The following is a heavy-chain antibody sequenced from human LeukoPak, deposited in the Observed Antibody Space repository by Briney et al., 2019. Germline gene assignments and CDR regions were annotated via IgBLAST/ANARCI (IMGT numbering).Heavy chain of an antibody. CDR3: SSGSGYKYFNH. CDR2: IYYSGTT. Sequence: SETLSLTCSVSGGSISSYYWSWIRQPPVKGLEWIGHIYYSGTTNYNPSLKSRVTISVDTSKNQFSLKLSSVTAADTAVYYCSSGSGYKYFNHWGQGTLVTVSS. CDR1: GGSISSYY. D-gene: IGHD3-22*01. V-gene: IGHV4-59*01. J-gene: IGHJ1*01.